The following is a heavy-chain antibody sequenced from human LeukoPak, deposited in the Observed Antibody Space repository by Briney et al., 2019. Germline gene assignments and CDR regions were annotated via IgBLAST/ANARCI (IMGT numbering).Heavy chain of an antibody. CDR2: ISSNGGST. D-gene: IGHD4-17*01. CDR3: ASYGDYTRYYYYYYMDV. Sequence: GGPLRLSCAASGFTFSSYAMHWVRQAPGKGLEYVSAISSNGGSTYYANSVKGRFTISRDNSKNTLYLQMGSLRADDTAVYYCASYGDYTRYYYYYYMDVWGKGTTVTVSS. J-gene: IGHJ6*03. CDR1: GFTFSSYA. V-gene: IGHV3-64*01.